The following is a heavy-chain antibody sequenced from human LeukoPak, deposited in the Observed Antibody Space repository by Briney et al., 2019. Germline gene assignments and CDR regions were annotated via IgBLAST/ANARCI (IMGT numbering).Heavy chain of an antibody. CDR1: VFTFSSYA. D-gene: IGHD6-19*01. CDR2: ISGSGGST. Sequence: GGSLRLSCAASVFTFSSYAMSWVRQAPAKGLEWVSAISGSGGSTYYADSVKGRFTISRDNSKNTLYLQMNSLRAEDTAVYYCAKEGGGDSSGWYYFDYWGQGTLVTVSS. CDR3: AKEGGGDSSGWYYFDY. J-gene: IGHJ4*02. V-gene: IGHV3-23*01.